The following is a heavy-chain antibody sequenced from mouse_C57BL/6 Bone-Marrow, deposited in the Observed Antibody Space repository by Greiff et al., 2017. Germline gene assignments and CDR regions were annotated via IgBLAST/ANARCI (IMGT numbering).Heavy chain of an antibody. Sequence: EVKLVESGPELVKPGASVKMSCKASGYTFTDYNMHWVKQSHGKSLEWIGYINPNNGGTSYNQKFKGKATLTVNKSSSTAYMELRSLTSEDSAVYYCARLDTVVATQGFAYWGQGTLVTVSA. D-gene: IGHD1-1*01. V-gene: IGHV1-22*01. CDR3: ARLDTVVATQGFAY. J-gene: IGHJ3*01. CDR1: GYTFTDYN. CDR2: INPNNGGT.